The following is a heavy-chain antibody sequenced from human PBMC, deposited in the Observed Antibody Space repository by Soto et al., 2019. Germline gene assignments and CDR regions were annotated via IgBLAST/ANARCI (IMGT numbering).Heavy chain of an antibody. CDR1: GDSVTSGHYY. Sequence: SETPSLTCTVSGDSVTSGHYYWSWIRQHPGKGLEWIGSIYNSGSTYYNPSLRSRLTISSDTSKNQFSLRLVSVTAADTAVYYCARGSRYYFDTSGYYYFDYWGQGTLVTVSS. J-gene: IGHJ4*02. D-gene: IGHD3-22*01. CDR3: ARGSRYYFDTSGYYYFDY. CDR2: IYNSGST. V-gene: IGHV4-31*03.